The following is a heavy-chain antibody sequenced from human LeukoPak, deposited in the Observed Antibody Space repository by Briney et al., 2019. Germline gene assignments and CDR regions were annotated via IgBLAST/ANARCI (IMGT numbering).Heavy chain of an antibody. Sequence: PSETLSLTCAVSGGSISSSNWWSWVRQPPGKGLEWVGEIYHSWSTNYNPSLKSRVTISVDKSKNQFSLKLSSVTAADTAVYYCARTRSIVGATNYFDYWGQGTLVTVSS. CDR2: IYHSWST. CDR3: ARTRSIVGATNYFDY. J-gene: IGHJ4*02. D-gene: IGHD1-26*01. CDR1: GGSISSSNW. V-gene: IGHV4-4*02.